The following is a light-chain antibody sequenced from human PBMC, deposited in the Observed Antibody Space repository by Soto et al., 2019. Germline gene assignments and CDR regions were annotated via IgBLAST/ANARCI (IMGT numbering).Light chain of an antibody. CDR2: GAS. Sequence: VVMTQSPATLSVSPGERATLSCRASQSVSSNLAWYQQKPGQAPRLLIYGASTRATGIPARFSGSGSETEFTLTLSSLQSEDFAVYYCQQYNNWHPFTFGQGSKVEIK. V-gene: IGKV3-15*01. J-gene: IGKJ2*01. CDR3: QQYNNWHPFT. CDR1: QSVSSN.